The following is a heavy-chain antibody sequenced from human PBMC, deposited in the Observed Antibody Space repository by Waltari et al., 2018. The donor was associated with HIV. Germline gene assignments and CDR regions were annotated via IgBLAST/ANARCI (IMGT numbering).Heavy chain of an antibody. V-gene: IGHV4-38-2*01. Sequence: QVQLQESGPGLVKSSETLSLTCAVSGYSIRSGYYWGWIRQPPGKGLEWIGTIHHSGSYYYNPSLKSRVTISVDTSKNHFSLKLSSVTAADTAVYYCARNTYYERSGYDFWGQGYLVTVSS. J-gene: IGHJ4*02. CDR3: ARNTYYERSGYDF. CDR2: IHHSGSY. CDR1: GYSIRSGYY. D-gene: IGHD3-22*01.